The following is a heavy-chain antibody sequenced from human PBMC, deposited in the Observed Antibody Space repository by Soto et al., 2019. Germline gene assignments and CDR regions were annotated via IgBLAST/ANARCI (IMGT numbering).Heavy chain of an antibody. CDR2: IYYSGST. CDR3: ARTKGDSSGYYRLWFDY. J-gene: IGHJ4*02. CDR1: GGSISSYY. V-gene: IGHV4-59*08. Sequence: SETLSLTCTVSGGSISSYYWSWIRQPPGKGLEWIGYIYYSGSTNYNPSLKSRVTISVDTSKNQFSLKLSSVTAADTAVYYCARTKGDSSGYYRLWFDYWGQGTLVTVSS. D-gene: IGHD3-22*01.